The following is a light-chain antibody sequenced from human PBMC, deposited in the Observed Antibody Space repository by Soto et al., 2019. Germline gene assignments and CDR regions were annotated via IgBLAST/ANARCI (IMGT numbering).Light chain of an antibody. CDR2: RVS. V-gene: IGKV3-20*01. J-gene: IGKJ4*01. Sequence: VLTQSPGTLSLSPGEGATLSCRASQSVSNRYFAWYQQKPGQAPRLLIYRVSSRATGIPDRFSGSGSGTDFTLTISRLEPEDFAVYYCQQYGNVPLTFGGGTKVDI. CDR1: QSVSNRY. CDR3: QQYGNVPLT.